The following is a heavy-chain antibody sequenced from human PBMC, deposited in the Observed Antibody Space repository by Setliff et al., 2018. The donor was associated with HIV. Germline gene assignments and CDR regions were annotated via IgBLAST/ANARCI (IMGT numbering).Heavy chain of an antibody. J-gene: IGHJ4*02. CDR1: GGSISSSSYY. CDR3: ARLPLAVAGKGRGASGYYGDY. Sequence: PSETLSLTCTVSGGSISSSSYYWGWIRQPPGKGLEWIGSIYYSGSTYYNPSLKSRVTISVDTSKNQFSLKLSSVTAADTAVYYCARLPLAVAGKGRGASGYYGDYWGQGTLVTVSS. CDR2: IYYSGST. D-gene: IGHD3-22*01. V-gene: IGHV4-39*01.